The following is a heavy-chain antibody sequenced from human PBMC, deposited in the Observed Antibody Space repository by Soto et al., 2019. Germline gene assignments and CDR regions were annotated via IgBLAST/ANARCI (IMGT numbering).Heavy chain of an antibody. V-gene: IGHV1-18*04. CDR2: ISAYNGNT. Sequence: QVQLVQSGAEVKKPGASVKVSCKASGYTFTSYGISWVRQAPGQGLEWMGWISAYNGNTNYAQKLQGRVTMTTDTPTSTAFMELRSLRSDDTAVYYCARDRALHWNDVRDMLWAHPHYYYGMDVWGQGTTVTVSS. CDR1: GYTFTSYG. CDR3: ARDRALHWNDVRDMLWAHPHYYYGMDV. J-gene: IGHJ6*02. D-gene: IGHD1-1*01.